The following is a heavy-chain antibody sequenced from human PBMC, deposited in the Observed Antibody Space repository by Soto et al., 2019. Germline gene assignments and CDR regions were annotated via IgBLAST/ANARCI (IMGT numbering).Heavy chain of an antibody. J-gene: IGHJ5*02. D-gene: IGHD2-15*01. V-gene: IGHV1-8*01. CDR3: ARGGEARYCSGGSCYSGWFDP. CDR1: GYTFTSYD. CDR2: MNPNSGNT. Sequence: GASVKVSCKASGYTFTSYDINWVRQATGQGLEWMGWMNPNSGNTGYAQKFQGRVTMTRNTSISTAYMELSSLRSVDTAVYYCARGGEARYCSGGSCYSGWFDPWGQRTLVTVSS.